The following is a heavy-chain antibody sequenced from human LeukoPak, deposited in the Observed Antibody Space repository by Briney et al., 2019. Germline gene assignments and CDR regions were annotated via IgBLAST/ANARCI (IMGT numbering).Heavy chain of an antibody. CDR1: GGTFSSYA. D-gene: IGHD2-2*02. J-gene: IGHJ3*02. V-gene: IGHV1-69*05. CDR3: ARGFWPAAISVAREQDAFDI. Sequence: GSSLKVSCKASGGTFSSYAISWVRQAPGQGLEWMGGIIPIFGTANYAQKFQGRVTITTDESTSTAYMELSSLRSEDTAVYYCARGFWPAAISVAREQDAFDIWGQGTMVTVSS. CDR2: IIPIFGTA.